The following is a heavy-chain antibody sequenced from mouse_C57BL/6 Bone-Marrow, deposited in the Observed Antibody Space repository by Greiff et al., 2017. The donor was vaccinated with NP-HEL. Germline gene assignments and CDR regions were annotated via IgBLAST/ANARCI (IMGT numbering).Heavy chain of an antibody. V-gene: IGHV1-81*01. CDR2: IYPRSGNT. D-gene: IGHD1-1*01. CDR3: CLSSYYAMDY. Sequence: VKLVESGAELARPGASVKLSCKASGYTFTSYGISWVKQRTGQGLEWIGEIYPRSGNTYYNEKFKGKATLTADKSSSTAYMELRSLTSEDSAVYFCCLSSYYAMDYWGQGTSVTVSS. CDR1: GYTFTSYG. J-gene: IGHJ4*01.